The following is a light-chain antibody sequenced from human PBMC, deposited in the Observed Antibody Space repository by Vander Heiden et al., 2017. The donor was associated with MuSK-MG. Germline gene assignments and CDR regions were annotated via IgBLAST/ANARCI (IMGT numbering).Light chain of an antibody. V-gene: IGKV1-33*01. CDR3: QLDNDLPWT. J-gene: IGKJ1*01. CDR1: QDINKY. Sequence: DIQMTQSPSSLSAYVGDRVTITCRASQDINKYLNWYQQKPGKAPKLLIYDASTLEAGVPARFSGRGFGTDFTFTISSLQPEDLATYYCQLDNDLPWTFGQGTKVEI. CDR2: DAS.